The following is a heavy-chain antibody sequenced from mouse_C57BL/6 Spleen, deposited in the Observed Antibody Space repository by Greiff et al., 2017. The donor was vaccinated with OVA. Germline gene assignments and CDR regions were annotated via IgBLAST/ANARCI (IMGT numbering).Heavy chain of an antibody. J-gene: IGHJ3*01. D-gene: IGHD1-1*01. CDR3: TRDGGSSSFAY. CDR1: GFTFSSYA. CDR2: ISSGGDYI. V-gene: IGHV5-9-1*02. Sequence: EVQGVESGEGLVKPGGSLKLSCAASGFTFSSYAMSWVRQTPEKRLEWVAYISSGGDYIYYADTVKGRFTISSNNARNTLYLQMSSLKSEDTAMYYCTRDGGSSSFAYWGQGTLVTVSA.